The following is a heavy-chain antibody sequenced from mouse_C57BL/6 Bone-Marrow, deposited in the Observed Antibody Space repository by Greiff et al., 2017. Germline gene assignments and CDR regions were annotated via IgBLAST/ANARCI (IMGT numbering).Heavy chain of an antibody. CDR2: ISNGGGST. J-gene: IGHJ4*01. D-gene: IGHD2-3*01. CDR3: ARDCDDYAMDY. Sequence: EVMLVESGGGLVQPGGSLKLSCAASGFTFSDYYMYWVRQTPEKRLEWVAYISNGGGSTYYPDTVKGRFTISRDNAKNTLYLQMSRLKSEDTAMYYCARDCDDYAMDYWGKGTSVTVSS. V-gene: IGHV5-12*01. CDR1: GFTFSDYY.